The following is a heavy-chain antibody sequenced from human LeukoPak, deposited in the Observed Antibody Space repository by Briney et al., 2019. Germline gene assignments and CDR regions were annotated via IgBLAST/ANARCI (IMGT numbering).Heavy chain of an antibody. Sequence: SVKVSCKASGGTFSSYAISWVRQAPGQGLEWMGRIIPIFGTANYAQEFQGRVTITTDESTSTAYMELSSLRSEDTAVYYCARYSGFDREANWFDPWGQGTLVTVSS. CDR1: GGTFSSYA. CDR2: IIPIFGTA. J-gene: IGHJ5*02. D-gene: IGHD5-12*01. V-gene: IGHV1-69*05. CDR3: ARYSGFDREANWFDP.